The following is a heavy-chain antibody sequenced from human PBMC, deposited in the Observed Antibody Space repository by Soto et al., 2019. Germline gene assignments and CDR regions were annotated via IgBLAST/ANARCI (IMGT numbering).Heavy chain of an antibody. CDR1: RFTFSDYY. V-gene: IGHV3-11*05. CDR3: AGDADILTGSDAFDI. J-gene: IGHJ3*02. D-gene: IGHD3-9*01. Sequence: GGSLRLSCAASRFTFSDYYMSWIRQAPGKGLEWVSYISSSSTYTNYADSVKGRFTISRDNAKNSLYLQMNSLRAEDTAVYYSAGDADILTGSDAFDIWGQGTMVTVSS. CDR2: ISSSSTYT.